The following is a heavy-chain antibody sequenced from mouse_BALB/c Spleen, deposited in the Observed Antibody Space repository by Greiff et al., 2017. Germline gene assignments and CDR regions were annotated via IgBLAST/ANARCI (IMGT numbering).Heavy chain of an antibody. Sequence: EVKLQESGGGLVKPGGSLKLSCAASGFTFSSYAMSWVRQSPEKRLEWVAEISSGGSYTYYPDTVTGRFTISRDNAKNTLYLEMSSLRSEDTAMYYCARGDSSGYEGFAYWGQGTLVTVSA. CDR1: GFTFSSYA. CDR2: ISSGGSYT. CDR3: ARGDSSGYEGFAY. J-gene: IGHJ3*01. D-gene: IGHD3-2*01. V-gene: IGHV5-9-4*01.